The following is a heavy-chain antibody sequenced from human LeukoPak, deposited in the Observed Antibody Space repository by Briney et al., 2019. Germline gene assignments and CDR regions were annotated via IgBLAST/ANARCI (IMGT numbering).Heavy chain of an antibody. D-gene: IGHD2-15*01. CDR2: ISAYNGNT. CDR3: ASARYCSGGSCWPFDY. CDR1: GYTLTSYG. V-gene: IGHV1-18*01. J-gene: IGHJ4*02. Sequence: ASVKVSCKASGYTLTSYGISWVRQAPGQGLEWMGWISAYNGNTNYAQKLQGRVTMTTDTSTSTAYMELRSLRSDDTAVYYCASARYCSGGSCWPFDYWGQGTLVTVSS.